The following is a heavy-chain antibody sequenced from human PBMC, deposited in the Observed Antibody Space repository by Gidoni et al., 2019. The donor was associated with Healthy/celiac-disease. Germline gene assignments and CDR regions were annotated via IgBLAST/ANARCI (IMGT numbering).Heavy chain of an antibody. CDR3: ARDPSSTRGVGLYFDY. CDR2: ISSSSSTI. D-gene: IGHD2-2*01. Sequence: EVQLVESGGGLVQPGGSLMLSCAASGFTFSSYSMNWVRPAPGKGLEWVSYISSSSSTIYYADSVKGRFTISRDNAKNSLYLQMNSLRAEDTAVYYCARDPSSTRGVGLYFDYWGQGTLVTVSS. V-gene: IGHV3-48*01. J-gene: IGHJ4*02. CDR1: GFTFSSYS.